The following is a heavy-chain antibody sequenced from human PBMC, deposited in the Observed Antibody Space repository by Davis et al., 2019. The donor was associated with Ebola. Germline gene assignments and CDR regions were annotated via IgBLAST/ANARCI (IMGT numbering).Heavy chain of an antibody. CDR2: IRYDGSNK. J-gene: IGHJ4*02. Sequence: GESLKISCAASGFTFSSYWMSWVRQAPGKGLEWVAFIRYDGSNKYYADSVKGRFTISRDNSKNTLYLQMNSLRPEDTAVYYCARDSDDYSFDYWGQGTLVTVSS. CDR3: ARDSDDYSFDY. D-gene: IGHD4-11*01. V-gene: IGHV3-30*02. CDR1: GFTFSSYW.